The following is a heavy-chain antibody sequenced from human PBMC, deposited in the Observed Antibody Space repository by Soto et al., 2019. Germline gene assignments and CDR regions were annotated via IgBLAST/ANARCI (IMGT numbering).Heavy chain of an antibody. D-gene: IGHD3-9*01. CDR1: GYSFTSYW. V-gene: IGHV5-10-1*01. CDR2: IDPSDSYT. J-gene: IGHJ5*02. Sequence: ESLKISCKGSGYSFTSYWISWVRQMPGKGLEWMGRIDPSDSYTNYSPSLQGHVTISADKSISTAYLQWSSLKASDTAMYYRAKQYDILTGYYFNWFDPWGQGTLVTVSS. CDR3: AKQYDILTGYYFNWFDP.